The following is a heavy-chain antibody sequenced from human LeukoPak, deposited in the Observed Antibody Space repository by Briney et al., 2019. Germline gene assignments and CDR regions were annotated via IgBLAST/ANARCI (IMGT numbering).Heavy chain of an antibody. CDR2: ISWNSYRI. CDR1: GFTFDDYA. Sequence: GGSLRLSCAASGFTFDDYAMHWVRQAPGKGLEWVSGISWNSYRIGYADSVKGRFTISRDNAKNSLYLHMNSLSGEDTAFYYCAKGEKKWLARQPDYWGQGTLVTVSS. J-gene: IGHJ4*02. V-gene: IGHV3-9*01. D-gene: IGHD6-19*01. CDR3: AKGEKKWLARQPDY.